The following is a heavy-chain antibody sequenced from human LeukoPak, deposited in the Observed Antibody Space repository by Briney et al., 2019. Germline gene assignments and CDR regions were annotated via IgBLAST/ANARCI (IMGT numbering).Heavy chain of an antibody. CDR1: GGSFSGSY. D-gene: IGHD6-13*01. V-gene: IGHV4-34*01. Sequence: SETLSLTCAVYGGSFSGSYWSWIRQPPGKGLEWIGEIKHSGSTNYNPSLKSRVTISVDTSKNQFSLTLSSVTAADTAVYYCARFDNTAAGCDYWGQGTLVTVSS. CDR3: ARFDNTAAGCDY. CDR2: IKHSGST. J-gene: IGHJ4*02.